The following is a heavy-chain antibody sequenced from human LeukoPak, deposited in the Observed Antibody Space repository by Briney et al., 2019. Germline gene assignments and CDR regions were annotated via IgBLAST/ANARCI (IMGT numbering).Heavy chain of an antibody. CDR1: GGFLNSGGYY. V-gene: IGHV4-31*03. D-gene: IGHD3-16*01. J-gene: IGHJ5*02. CDR3: ARGWGWFEP. CDR2: IYYSGTT. Sequence: SETLSLTCTVSGGFLNSGGYYWTWIRQLPGKGLDWIGSIYYSGTTSYNSSLKSRVTMSVDTSKNQFSLNLISMTAADTAVYYCARGWGWFEPWSQGTLVTVSS.